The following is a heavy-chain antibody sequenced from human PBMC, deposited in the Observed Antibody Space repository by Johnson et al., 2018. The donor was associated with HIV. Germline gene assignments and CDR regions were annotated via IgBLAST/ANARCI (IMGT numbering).Heavy chain of an antibody. D-gene: IGHD1-14*01. J-gene: IGHJ3*02. CDR2: ISGSGGST. Sequence: VQLVESGGGLVQPGGSLRLSCAASGFTFSSYWMHWVRQAPGKGLVWVSAISGSGGSTYYADSVKGRFTISRDNSKNTLYLHMNSLRAEDTSVYYCAKYPYSRKDALDIWGQGTMVTVSS. V-gene: IGHV3-23*04. CDR1: GFTFSSYW. CDR3: AKYPYSRKDALDI.